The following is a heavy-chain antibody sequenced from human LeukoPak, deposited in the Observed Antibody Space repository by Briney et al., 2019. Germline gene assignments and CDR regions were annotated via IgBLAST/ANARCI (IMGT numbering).Heavy chain of an antibody. CDR3: AKGELHFNTCSFDY. D-gene: IGHD1-26*01. Sequence: GTSLRLSCAASGFTFSSGMHWVRQAPGKGLEWVAIISYDGNHKYYGDSVKGRFTISRDNSRNTLYLQMDSLKTEDTAVYYCAKGELHFNTCSFDYWGQGTLVTVSS. CDR1: GFTFSSG. V-gene: IGHV3-30*18. J-gene: IGHJ4*02. CDR2: ISYDGNHK.